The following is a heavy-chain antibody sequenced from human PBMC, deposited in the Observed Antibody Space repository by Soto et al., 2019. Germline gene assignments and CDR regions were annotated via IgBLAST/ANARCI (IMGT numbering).Heavy chain of an antibody. CDR2: IYSGGST. Sequence: GSLLLSCSASGFTVSSNYMSWVRQAPGKGLEWVSVIYSGGSTYYADSVKGRFTISRDNSKNTLYLQMNSLRAEDTAVYYCARDRFPYYGMDVWGQGTKVTVYS. D-gene: IGHD3-10*01. J-gene: IGHJ6*02. V-gene: IGHV3-53*01. CDR3: ARDRFPYYGMDV. CDR1: GFTVSSNY.